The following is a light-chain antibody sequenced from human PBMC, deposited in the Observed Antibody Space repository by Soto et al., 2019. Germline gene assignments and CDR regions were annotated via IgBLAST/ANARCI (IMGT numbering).Light chain of an antibody. CDR2: GNT. Sequence: QPVLRQPPSVSGAPGKRFTISCTGSNSNIGAGYDVHWYQQLPGAAPRLLIYGNTNRPSGVPDRFSASKSDTSASLAISGLQAEDEADYYCPSYDVSLNENHVIFGEGTQLTVL. CDR1: NSNIGAGYD. J-gene: IGLJ2*01. CDR3: PSYDVSLNENHVI. V-gene: IGLV1-40*01.